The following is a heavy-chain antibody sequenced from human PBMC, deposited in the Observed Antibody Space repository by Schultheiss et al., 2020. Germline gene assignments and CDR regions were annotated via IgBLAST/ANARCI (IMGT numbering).Heavy chain of an antibody. J-gene: IGHJ6*02. CDR3: ARGVYQLLFYYYYCMDV. D-gene: IGHD2-2*01. CDR2: MNPNSGNT. Sequence: ASVKVSCKASGYTFTSYDINWVRQATGQGLEWMGWMNPNSGNTGYAQKFQGRVTMTRNTSISTAYMELSSLRSEDTAVYYCARGVYQLLFYYYYCMDVWGQGTTVTVAS. CDR1: GYTFTSYD. V-gene: IGHV1-8*01.